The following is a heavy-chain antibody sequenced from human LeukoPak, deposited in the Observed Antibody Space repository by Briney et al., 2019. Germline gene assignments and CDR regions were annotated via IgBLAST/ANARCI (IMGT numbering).Heavy chain of an antibody. J-gene: IGHJ4*02. CDR3: TRKGSQWDFLVDY. D-gene: IGHD2/OR15-2a*01. Sequence: GGSLRLSCAASGFSLNYYSMNWVRQAPGKGLEWISYISSTSSTISYADSVKGRFTVSRDNAKNSLCLQMNSLTAEDTAVYYCTRKGSQWDFLVDYWGQGTRVAVSP. CDR2: ISSTSSTI. V-gene: IGHV3-48*01. CDR1: GFSLNYYS.